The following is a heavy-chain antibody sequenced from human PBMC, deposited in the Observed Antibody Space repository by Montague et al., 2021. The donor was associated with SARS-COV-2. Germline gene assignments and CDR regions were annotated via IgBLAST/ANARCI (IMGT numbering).Heavy chain of an antibody. D-gene: IGHD2-2*01. CDR3: AKEREVVRAARTLVAFDL. CDR2: INHSGTA. Sequence: SETLSLTCAVYGGSFSVYYWSWLRQSPRSGPEWIAEINHSGTANYNPSLKSRVSISVDTSKNQFTLKLTSVTAADTAMYYWAKEREVVRAARTLVAFDLWGQGTMVTVSS. V-gene: IGHV4-34*01. CDR1: GGSFSVYY. J-gene: IGHJ3*01.